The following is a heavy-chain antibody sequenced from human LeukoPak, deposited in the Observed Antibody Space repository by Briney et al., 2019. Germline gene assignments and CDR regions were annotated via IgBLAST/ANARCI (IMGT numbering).Heavy chain of an antibody. V-gene: IGHV3-7*01. J-gene: IGHJ4*02. CDR3: AREFWSGYYYFDY. CDR1: RFTFSSYW. Sequence: GGSLILSCAASRFTFSSYWMSWVRQAPGKGLEWVANIKQDGSEKYYVDSVKGRFTISRDNAKNSLYLQMISLRAEDTAVYYCAREFWSGYYYFDYWGQGTLVTVSS. D-gene: IGHD3-3*01. CDR2: IKQDGSEK.